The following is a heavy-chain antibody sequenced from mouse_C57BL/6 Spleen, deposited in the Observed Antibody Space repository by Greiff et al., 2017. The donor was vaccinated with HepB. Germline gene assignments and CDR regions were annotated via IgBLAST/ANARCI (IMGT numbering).Heavy chain of an antibody. J-gene: IGHJ3*01. V-gene: IGHV5-4*01. CDR3: AREGTGAFAY. Sequence: EVNLVESGGGLVKPGGSLKLSCAASGFTFSSYAMSWVRQTPEKRLEWVATISDGGSYTYYPDNVKGRFTISRDNAKNNLYLQMSHLKSEDTAMYYCAREGTGAFAYWGQGTLVTVSA. CDR2: ISDGGSYT. D-gene: IGHD4-1*01. CDR1: GFTFSSYA.